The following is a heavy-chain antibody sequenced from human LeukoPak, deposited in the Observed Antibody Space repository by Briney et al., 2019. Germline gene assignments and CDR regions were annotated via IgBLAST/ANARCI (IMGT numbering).Heavy chain of an antibody. D-gene: IGHD1-26*01. CDR1: GGSISSYY. CDR2: IYYSGST. Sequence: SETLSLTCTVSGGSISSYYWSWLRQPPGKGLEWIGYIYYSGSTNYNPSLNSRVTISVDTSKNQFSLKLSSVTAADTAVYYCAGRYSGSLDYWGQGTLVTVSS. CDR3: AGRYSGSLDY. J-gene: IGHJ4*02. V-gene: IGHV4-59*01.